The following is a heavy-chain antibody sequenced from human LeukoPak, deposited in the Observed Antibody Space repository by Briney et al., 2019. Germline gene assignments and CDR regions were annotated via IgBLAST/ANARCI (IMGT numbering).Heavy chain of an antibody. CDR1: GLTFNNYA. CDR2: ISGGGGTT. V-gene: IGHV3-23*01. D-gene: IGHD4-11*01. J-gene: IGHJ6*02. Sequence: GGSLRLSCAASGLTFNNYAMSWVRQAPGKGLGWVSAISGGGGTTYYADSVKGRFTISRDNSKNTLYLQMSSLRAEDTAIYYCAKYFYSNYYYGMDVWGQGTTVTVSS. CDR3: AKYFYSNYYYGMDV.